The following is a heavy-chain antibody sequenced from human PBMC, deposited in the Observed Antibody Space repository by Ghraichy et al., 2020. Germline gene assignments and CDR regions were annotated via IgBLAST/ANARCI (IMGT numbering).Heavy chain of an antibody. CDR2: IWPDVSNA. CDR3: ARMGSGGIWADYYFSYLDV. V-gene: IGHV5-51*01. J-gene: IGHJ6*03. D-gene: IGHD2-8*02. CDR1: GYIFTSYY. Sequence: GESLNISCETSGYIFTSYYVAWVRQVPGKGLEWLGIIWPDVSNAKYGPSVRGRVSISADKSIGSVYLQWTGLEASDTATYYCARMGSGGIWADYYFSYLDVWGKGTTVSVSS.